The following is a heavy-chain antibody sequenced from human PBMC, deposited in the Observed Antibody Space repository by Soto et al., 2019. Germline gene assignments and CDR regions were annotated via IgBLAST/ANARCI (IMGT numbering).Heavy chain of an antibody. D-gene: IGHD3-16*01. CDR3: VRHGAYFDY. J-gene: IGHJ4*02. CDR1: VYTFSSHW. V-gene: IGHV5-51*01. CDR2: IFPGDSET. Sequence: PGESLKISCKGSVYTFSSHWIGWVRQMPGKGLEWMGIIFPGDSETRYSPSFQGQVTISVDKSINTAYLQWSSLKASDTAMYFCVRHGAYFDYWGQGTLVTVSS.